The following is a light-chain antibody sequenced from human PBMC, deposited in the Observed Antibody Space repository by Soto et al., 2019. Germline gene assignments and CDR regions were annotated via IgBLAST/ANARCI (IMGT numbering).Light chain of an antibody. CDR1: SSNIGSNT. CDR2: SNN. J-gene: IGLJ2*01. Sequence: QAVVTQPPSASETPGQRVTISCSGSSSNIGSNTVTWYQQLPGTAPKLLIYSNNQRPSGVPDRFSGSKSGTSASLAISGLQSEDEADYYCAAWDDSLNVVVFGGGTKVTVL. CDR3: AAWDDSLNVVV. V-gene: IGLV1-44*01.